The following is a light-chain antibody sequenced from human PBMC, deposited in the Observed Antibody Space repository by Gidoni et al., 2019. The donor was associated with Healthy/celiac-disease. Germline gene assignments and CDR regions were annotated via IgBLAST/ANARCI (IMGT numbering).Light chain of an antibody. Sequence: QSALTQPASVSGSPGQSITISCTGTSSDVGGYNYVSWYQKHPGKAPKLMSYEVSNRPSGVSNRFSGSKSGNTASLTISGLQAEDEADYYCSSYTSSSTLSFVFGTGTKVTV. CDR1: SSDVGGYNY. V-gene: IGLV2-14*01. CDR3: SSYTSSSTLSFV. CDR2: EVS. J-gene: IGLJ1*01.